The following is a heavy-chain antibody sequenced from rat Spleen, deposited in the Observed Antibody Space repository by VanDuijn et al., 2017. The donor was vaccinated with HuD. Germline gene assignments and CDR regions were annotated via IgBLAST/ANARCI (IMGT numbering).Heavy chain of an antibody. Sequence: QVQLKESGPGLVQPSQTLSLICTVSGFSLTDYNIHWLRQPPGKGLEWMGRIQNGGNTDYTSALKSRLSISRDTSKSQIFVEMNSLQTEDTAIYFCARVHYYSASSYFDYWGQGVMVTVSS. CDR1: GFSLTDYN. V-gene: IGHV2-19*01. CDR3: ARVHYYSASSYFDY. J-gene: IGHJ2*01. D-gene: IGHD1-1*01. CDR2: IQNGGNT.